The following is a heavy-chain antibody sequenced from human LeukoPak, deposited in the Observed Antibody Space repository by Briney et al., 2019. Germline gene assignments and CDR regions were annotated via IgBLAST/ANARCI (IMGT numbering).Heavy chain of an antibody. CDR3: ARVRREMKRSLGRITEYSYYYYMDV. J-gene: IGHJ6*03. CDR2: IKQDGSEK. Sequence: GGSLRLSCAASGLTFSSYWMSWVRQAPGKGLEWVANIKQDGSEKYYIDSVKGRFTIYRDNAKNSLYLQMNSLRAEDTAVYYCARVRREMKRSLGRITEYSYYYYMDVWGKGTTVTVSS. CDR1: GLTFSSYW. V-gene: IGHV3-7*01. D-gene: IGHD2/OR15-2a*01.